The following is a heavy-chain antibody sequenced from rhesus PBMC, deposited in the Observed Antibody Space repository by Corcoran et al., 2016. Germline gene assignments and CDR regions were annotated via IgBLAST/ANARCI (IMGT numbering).Heavy chain of an antibody. D-gene: IGHD5-24*01. J-gene: IGHJ4*01. Sequence: EVQLVESGGGLAKPGGSLRLSCAASGFTFSSYGMSWVRQAPGKGLEWVSAINSGGGSTYCADSVKGRFTISRDNSKNTLSLQMNSLRAEDTAVYYCAKDPRYSGYSYFDYWGQGVLVTVSS. CDR2: INSGGGST. CDR1: GFTFSSYG. CDR3: AKDPRYSGYSYFDY. V-gene: IGHV3S25*01.